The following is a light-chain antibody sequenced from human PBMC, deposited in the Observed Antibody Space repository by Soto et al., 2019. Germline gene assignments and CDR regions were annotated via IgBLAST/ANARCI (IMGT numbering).Light chain of an antibody. CDR1: QSVSSSY. Sequence: EIVLTQSPGTLSLSPGERATLSCRASQSVSSSYLAWYQQKPGQAPRLLIYGASSRATGIPDRFSGSGSGTVFTLTISRLEPEDFAVYYCQQYGSLGGGTKVDIK. V-gene: IGKV3-20*01. J-gene: IGKJ4*01. CDR3: QQYGS. CDR2: GAS.